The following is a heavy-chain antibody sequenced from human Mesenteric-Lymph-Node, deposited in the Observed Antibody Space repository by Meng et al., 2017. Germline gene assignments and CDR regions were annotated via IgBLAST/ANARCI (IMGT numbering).Heavy chain of an antibody. D-gene: IGHD1-26*01. J-gene: IGHJ4*02. V-gene: IGHV4-4*02. CDR1: GGSLSSRNW. Sequence: QWERQESGPGLVQPSGTLSLTCAVSGGSLSSRNWWSWVRQPPGKGLEWIGDIDDSGSTNYNPSLNSRISISLDKSKNHFSLKVNSVTAADTAVYYCARSPYSGSALPFFDYWGQGSLVTVSS. CDR2: IDDSGST. CDR3: ARSPYSGSALPFFDY.